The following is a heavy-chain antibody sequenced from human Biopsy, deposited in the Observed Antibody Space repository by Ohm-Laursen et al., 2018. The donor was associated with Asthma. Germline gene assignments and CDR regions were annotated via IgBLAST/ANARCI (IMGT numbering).Heavy chain of an antibody. D-gene: IGHD1-20*01. CDR3: ARAAITGIRGWFDP. Sequence: TLSLTCTVSPGSINDYYWNWIRQFPGKGLEWIGYVHSSGSTRFNPSLKSRVTVSVDTSVDQVSLKLSSVTAADTAVYFCARAAITGIRGWFDPWGQGTQVTVSS. J-gene: IGHJ5*02. CDR1: PGSINDYY. CDR2: VHSSGST. V-gene: IGHV4-4*08.